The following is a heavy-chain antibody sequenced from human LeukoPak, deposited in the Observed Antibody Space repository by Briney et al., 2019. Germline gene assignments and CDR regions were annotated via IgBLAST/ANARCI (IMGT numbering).Heavy chain of an antibody. Sequence: GGSLRLSCAISGFTVSSKYMSWVRQAPGKGLEWVSVIYSGGTTYYPDSVKGRFSISRDNSKNTLYLQMNSLRAEDTAVYYCAKGSRIAAAGTVYFDYWGQGTLVTVSS. CDR3: AKGSRIAAAGTVYFDY. J-gene: IGHJ4*02. V-gene: IGHV3-66*01. CDR2: IYSGGTT. D-gene: IGHD6-13*01. CDR1: GFTVSSKY.